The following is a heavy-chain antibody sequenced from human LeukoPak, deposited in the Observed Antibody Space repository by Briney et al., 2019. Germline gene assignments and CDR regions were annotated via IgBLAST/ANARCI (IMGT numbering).Heavy chain of an antibody. Sequence: GRSLRLSCGASGFTFSSYGMHWVRQAPGKGLEWVAVIWYDGSNKYYAASVKGRFTISRDNSANTLYLQMNSLRSEDTAVYYCARGTNWNYFDHWGQGTPVTVSS. CDR3: ARGTNWNYFDH. D-gene: IGHD1-20*01. J-gene: IGHJ4*02. CDR2: IWYDGSNK. CDR1: GFTFSSYG. V-gene: IGHV3-33*01.